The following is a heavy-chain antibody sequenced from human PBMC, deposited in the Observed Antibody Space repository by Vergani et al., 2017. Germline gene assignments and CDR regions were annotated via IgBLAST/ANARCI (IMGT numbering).Heavy chain of an antibody. D-gene: IGHD1-7*01. CDR1: GFTFSSYA. CDR2: ISYDGSNK. J-gene: IGHJ6*04. V-gene: IGHV3-30-3*01. CDR3: ATLTGTTHTALDV. Sequence: VQLVESGGGVVQPGRSLRLSCAASGFTFSSYAMDWVRQAPGKGLEWVAVISYDGSNKYYADSVKGRFTISRDNSKNTLYLQMNSLRAEDTAVYYCATLTGTTHTALDVWGKGTTVTVSS.